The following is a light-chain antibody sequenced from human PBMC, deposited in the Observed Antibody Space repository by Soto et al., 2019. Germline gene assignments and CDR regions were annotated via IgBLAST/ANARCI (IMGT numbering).Light chain of an antibody. V-gene: IGLV1-40*01. CDR2: GNK. J-gene: IGLJ1*01. CDR3: QSYDSSLSGSRV. Sequence: QSVLTQPPSVSGAPGQRVTISCTGSSSNIGAGYDVHWYQQLPGTAPKVLIYGNKNRPSGVPDRFSGSRSGASASLAITGLQTEDEADYYCQSYDSSLSGSRVFGTGTKVTVL. CDR1: SSNIGAGYD.